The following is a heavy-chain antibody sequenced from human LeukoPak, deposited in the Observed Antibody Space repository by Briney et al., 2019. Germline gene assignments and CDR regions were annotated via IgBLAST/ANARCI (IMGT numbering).Heavy chain of an antibody. D-gene: IGHD3-10*01. CDR3: ATNYGSGSYYAFDI. J-gene: IGHJ3*02. Sequence: GGSLRLSCAASGFTFSSYGMHWVRQAPGKGLEWVAFIRYDGSNKYYADSVKGRFTISRDNSKNTLYLQMNSLRAEDTAVYYCATNYGSGSYYAFDIWGQGTMVTVSS. CDR2: IRYDGSNK. V-gene: IGHV3-30*02. CDR1: GFTFSSYG.